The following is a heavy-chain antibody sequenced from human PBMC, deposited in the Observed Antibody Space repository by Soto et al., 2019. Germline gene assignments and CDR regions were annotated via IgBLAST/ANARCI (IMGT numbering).Heavy chain of an antibody. J-gene: IGHJ6*02. Sequence: QVQLVESGGGVVQPGRSLRLSCAASGFTFSSYAMHWVRQAPGKGLEWVAVISYDGSNKYYADSVKGRFTISRDNSKTTLYLQMNSLRAEDTAVYYCARYRLRYNLNAFPYYYYGMDVWGQGTTVTVSS. D-gene: IGHD1-1*01. CDR2: ISYDGSNK. CDR3: ARYRLRYNLNAFPYYYYGMDV. CDR1: GFTFSSYA. V-gene: IGHV3-30-3*01.